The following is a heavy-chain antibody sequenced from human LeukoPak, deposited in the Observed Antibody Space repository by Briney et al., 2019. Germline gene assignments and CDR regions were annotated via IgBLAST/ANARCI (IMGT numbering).Heavy chain of an antibody. CDR2: ISSSGSTI. CDR3: ARGSGWSDY. J-gene: IGHJ4*02. Sequence: GGSLRLSCAASGFTFSNYEMNWVRQVPGKGLEWVSYISSSGSTIYYAGSVKGRFTISRDNAKNPLYLQMNTLRAEDTAIYYCARGSGWSDYWGQGTLVTVSS. CDR1: GFTFSNYE. D-gene: IGHD6-19*01. V-gene: IGHV3-48*03.